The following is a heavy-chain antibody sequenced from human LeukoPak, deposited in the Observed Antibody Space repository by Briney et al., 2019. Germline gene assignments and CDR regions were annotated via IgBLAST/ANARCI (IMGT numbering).Heavy chain of an antibody. D-gene: IGHD3-10*01. J-gene: IGHJ4*02. Sequence: PSETLSLTCTVSSASISTYYWSWICQPPGKGLEWIGYIYHSGTSNYNPSLKSRVTMSVDTSKSQFSLSLSSVTSADTAVYYCAKAAKYYFGSDTYFDYWGQGILVTVSS. CDR3: AKAAKYYFGSDTYFDY. CDR2: IYHSGTS. V-gene: IGHV4-59*01. CDR1: SASISTYY.